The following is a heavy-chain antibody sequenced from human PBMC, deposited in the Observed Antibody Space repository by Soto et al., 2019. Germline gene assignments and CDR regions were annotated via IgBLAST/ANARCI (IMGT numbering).Heavy chain of an antibody. J-gene: IGHJ6*02. Sequence: ASVKVSCKASGYTFTSYDINWVRQATGQGLEWMGWMNPNSGNTGYAQKFQGRVTMTRNTSISTAYMELSSLRSEDTAVYYCARELYGYLHYSSYGMDFCGPGPTLTVS. CDR1: GYTFTSYD. D-gene: IGHD5-18*01. V-gene: IGHV1-8*01. CDR2: MNPNSGNT. CDR3: ARELYGYLHYSSYGMDF.